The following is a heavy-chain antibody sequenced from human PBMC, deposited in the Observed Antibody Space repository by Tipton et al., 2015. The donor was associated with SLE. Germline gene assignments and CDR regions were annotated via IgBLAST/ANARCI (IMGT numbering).Heavy chain of an antibody. J-gene: IGHJ6*03. CDR3: AGYYNYMDV. V-gene: IGHV4-61*02. D-gene: IGHD3-10*01. Sequence: TLSLTCTVSGGSISSGSFYWSWIRQPAGKGLEWIGRFYSSGSTKYNPSLKSRVTISVDTSKNQFSLNLTSVTAADTAVYYCAGYYNYMDVWGKGTTVTVSS. CDR1: GGSISSGSFY. CDR2: FYSSGST.